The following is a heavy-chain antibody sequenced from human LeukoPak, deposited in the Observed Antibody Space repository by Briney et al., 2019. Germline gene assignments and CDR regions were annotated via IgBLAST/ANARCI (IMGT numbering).Heavy chain of an antibody. CDR1: GHTFTGYY. Sequence: ASVKVSCKASGHTFTGYYIHWVRQAPGQGLEWMGRIIPILGIANYAQKFQGRVTITADKSTSTAYMELSSLRSEDTAVYYCARGYCSGGSCYSALYYFDYWGQGTLVTVSS. CDR2: IIPILGIA. CDR3: ARGYCSGGSCYSALYYFDY. V-gene: IGHV1-69*02. D-gene: IGHD2-15*01. J-gene: IGHJ4*02.